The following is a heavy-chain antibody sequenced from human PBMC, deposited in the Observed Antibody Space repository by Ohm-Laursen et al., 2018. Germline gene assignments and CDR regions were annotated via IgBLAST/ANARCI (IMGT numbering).Heavy chain of an antibody. V-gene: IGHV4-28*01. Sequence: GTLSLTCPVSGYSISSSNWWGWIRQPPGKGLEWIGYIYYSGSTYYNPSLKSRVTMSVDTSKNQFSLKLSSVTAVDTAVYYCARSAGYSSSWYVNWGQGTLVTVSS. J-gene: IGHJ4*02. CDR1: GYSISSSNW. D-gene: IGHD6-13*01. CDR2: IYYSGST. CDR3: ARSAGYSSSWYVN.